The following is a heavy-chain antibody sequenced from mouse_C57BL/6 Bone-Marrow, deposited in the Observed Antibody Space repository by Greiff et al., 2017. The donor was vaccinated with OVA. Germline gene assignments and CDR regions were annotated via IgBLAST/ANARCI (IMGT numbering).Heavy chain of an antibody. CDR2: INPYNGGT. CDR1: GYTFTDYY. CDR3: ASYFDGYLPFDY. Sequence: VQLKQSGPVLVKPGASVKMSCKASGYTFTDYYMNWVKQSHGKSLEWIGVINPYNGGTSYNQKFKGKATLTVDKSSSTAYMELNSLTSEDSAVYYCASYFDGYLPFDYWGQGTTLTVSS. D-gene: IGHD2-3*01. J-gene: IGHJ2*01. V-gene: IGHV1-19*01.